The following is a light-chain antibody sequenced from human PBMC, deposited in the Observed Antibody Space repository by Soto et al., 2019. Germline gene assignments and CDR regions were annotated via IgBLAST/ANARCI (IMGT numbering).Light chain of an antibody. CDR1: QSFSSY. CDR2: DAS. V-gene: IGKV3-11*01. J-gene: IGKJ1*01. CDR3: QQSGT. Sequence: EIVLTQSPATLSLSPGERATLSCRASQSFSSYLAWYQQKPGQAPRLLIYDASNRATGIPARFSGSGSGTDFTLTISSLEPEDFAVYYCQQSGTFGQGTKVEIK.